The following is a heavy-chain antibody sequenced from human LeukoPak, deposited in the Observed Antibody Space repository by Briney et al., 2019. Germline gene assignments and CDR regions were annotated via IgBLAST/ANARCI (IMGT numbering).Heavy chain of an antibody. D-gene: IGHD4-17*01. J-gene: IGHJ4*02. CDR2: MNPNSGST. CDR1: GYTFTSYD. CDR3: ARMSYGEFLY. Sequence: ASVKVSCKASGYTFTSYDINWVRQATGQGLEWMGWMNPNSGSTNYAQKLQGRVTMTTDTSTSTAYMELRSLRSDDTAVYYCARMSYGEFLYWGQGTLVTVSS. V-gene: IGHV1-18*01.